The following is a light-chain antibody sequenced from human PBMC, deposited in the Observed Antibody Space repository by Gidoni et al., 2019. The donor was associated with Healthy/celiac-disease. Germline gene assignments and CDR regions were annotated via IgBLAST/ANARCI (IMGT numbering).Light chain of an antibody. Sequence: SSELTQDPAVSVALGQTVRITCQGDSLRKYFASWYQQKPGQAPVLIIYGKTSRPSGIPDRFSGSYSGNTAPLTITGAQAEDEADYYCNSRDNSGNHRVFGGGTKLTVL. CDR1: SLRKYF. CDR2: GKT. V-gene: IGLV3-19*01. CDR3: NSRDNSGNHRV. J-gene: IGLJ3*02.